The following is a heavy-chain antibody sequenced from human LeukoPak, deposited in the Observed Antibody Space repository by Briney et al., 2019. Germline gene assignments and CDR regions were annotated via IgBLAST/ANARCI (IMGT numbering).Heavy chain of an antibody. Sequence: GGPLRLPCAASGFTVSSNYMSWVRQAPGKGLEWVSVIYSGGSTYYADSVEGSFTISRDNSNNTPYLQMNSLKAEDTAVYYCRGGETTSSGFDYWGQGTLVTVSS. CDR3: RGGETTSSGFDY. V-gene: IGHV3-66*01. CDR1: GFTVSSNY. J-gene: IGHJ4*02. D-gene: IGHD1-7*01. CDR2: IYSGGST.